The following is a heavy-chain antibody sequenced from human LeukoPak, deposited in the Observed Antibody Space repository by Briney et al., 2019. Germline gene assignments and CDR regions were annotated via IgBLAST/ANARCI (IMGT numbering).Heavy chain of an antibody. Sequence: ASVKVSCKASGHTFTNFGIIWVRQAPGQGLEWMGWIGADSGNTNYAQKFQGRVTLSIDTSTSTAYIELRTLGSDDMALYFCAKNRGATWWDLVDYWGQGTLVTVSS. CDR2: IGADSGNT. J-gene: IGHJ4*02. D-gene: IGHD1-26*01. V-gene: IGHV1-18*03. CDR3: AKNRGATWWDLVDY. CDR1: GHTFTNFG.